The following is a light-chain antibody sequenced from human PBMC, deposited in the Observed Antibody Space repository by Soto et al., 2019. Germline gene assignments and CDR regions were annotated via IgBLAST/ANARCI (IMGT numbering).Light chain of an antibody. V-gene: IGKV3-15*01. J-gene: IGKJ4*01. Sequence: EIVMTQSPVTLSVSPGERATLSCRASQSVGTNLAWYQQKPGQAPGLLISGASTRATGIPARFSGSGSGTEFTLTISSLQSEDFAVYYCQQYDDWPPLTFGGGTKLEIK. CDR1: QSVGTN. CDR3: QQYDDWPPLT. CDR2: GAS.